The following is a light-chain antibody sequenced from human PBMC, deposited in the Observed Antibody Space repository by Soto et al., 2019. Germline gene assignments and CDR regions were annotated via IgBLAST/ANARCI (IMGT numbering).Light chain of an antibody. CDR3: SSYTSSSPWV. CDR2: DVS. V-gene: IGLV2-14*01. J-gene: IGLJ3*02. Sequence: QSALTQPASVSGSPGQSITISCTGTSSDVGCYNYVSWYQQHPGKAPKLMIYDVSNRPSGVSNRFSGSNSGNTASLTISGLQAEDEADYYCSSYTSSSPWVFGGGTKLTVL. CDR1: SSDVGCYNY.